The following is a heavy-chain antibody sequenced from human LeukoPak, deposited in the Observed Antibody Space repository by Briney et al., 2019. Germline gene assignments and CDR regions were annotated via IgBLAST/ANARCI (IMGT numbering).Heavy chain of an antibody. Sequence: SETLSLTCTVSGGSISSGDYYWSWIRQPPGKGLEWIGYIYYSGSTYYNPSLKSRVTISVDTSKNQFSLKLSSVTAADTAVFYCARRRSGGKGMDVWGKGTTVTVSS. V-gene: IGHV4-30-4*01. D-gene: IGHD2-15*01. CDR3: ARRRSGGKGMDV. CDR2: IYYSGST. CDR1: GGSISSGDYY. J-gene: IGHJ6*04.